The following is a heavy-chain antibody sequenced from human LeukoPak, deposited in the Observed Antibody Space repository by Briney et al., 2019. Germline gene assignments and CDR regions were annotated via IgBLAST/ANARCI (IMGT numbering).Heavy chain of an antibody. CDR1: GFTFSSYS. D-gene: IGHD6-13*01. CDR3: AKDRPSSSSPRVFDI. Sequence: PGGSLRLSCAASGFTFSSYSMNWVRQAPGKGLEWVSYINSGSSTIFYADSVQGRFTISRDNAKNSLYLQMNSLRAEDTAVYYCAKDRPSSSSPRVFDIWGQGTMVTVSS. CDR2: INSGSSTI. V-gene: IGHV3-48*04. J-gene: IGHJ3*02.